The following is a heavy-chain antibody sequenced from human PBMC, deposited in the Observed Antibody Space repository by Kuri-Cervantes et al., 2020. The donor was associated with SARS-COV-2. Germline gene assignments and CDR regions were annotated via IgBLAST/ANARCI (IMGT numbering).Heavy chain of an antibody. D-gene: IGHD3-3*01. V-gene: IGHV4-34*09. CDR2: INHSGST. Sequence: SETLSLTCAVYGGSFSGYYWSWIRQPPGKGLEWIGEINHSGSTNYNPSLKSRVTISVDTSKNQFSLKLSSVTAADTAVYYCARAPTIFGVVIRWFDPWGQGTLVTVSS. CDR1: GGSFSGYY. CDR3: ARAPTIFGVVIRWFDP. J-gene: IGHJ5*02.